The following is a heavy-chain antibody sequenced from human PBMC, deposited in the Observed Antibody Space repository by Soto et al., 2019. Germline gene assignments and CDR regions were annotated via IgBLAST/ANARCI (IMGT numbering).Heavy chain of an antibody. CDR3: ARDSSVIRTIVRGVIHNWFDP. Sequence: KPGGSLRLSCAASGFTFSDYYMSWIRQAPGKGLEWVSYISSSSSYTNYADSVKGRFTISRDNAKNSLYLQMNSLRAEDTAVYYCARDSSVIRTIVRGVIHNWFDPWGQGTLVTVSS. V-gene: IGHV3-11*06. CDR2: ISSSSSYT. CDR1: GFTFSDYY. J-gene: IGHJ5*02. D-gene: IGHD3-10*01.